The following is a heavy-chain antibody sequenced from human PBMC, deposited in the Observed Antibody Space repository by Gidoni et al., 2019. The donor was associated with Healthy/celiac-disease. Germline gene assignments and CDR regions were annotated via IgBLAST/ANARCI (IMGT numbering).Heavy chain of an antibody. CDR1: GFPFTSYA. J-gene: IGHJ4*02. Sequence: EVQLLESGGGLVQPGGCLRLSCADSGFPFTSYAMSWVRQAPRKGLAWVSAISGSGGSTYYADSVKGRFTISRDNSKNTLYLQMNSLRAEDTAVYYCAKEFLVWRYCSGGSCVFDYWGQGTLVTVSS. CDR3: AKEFLVWRYCSGGSCVFDY. V-gene: IGHV3-23*01. CDR2: ISGSGGST. D-gene: IGHD2-15*01.